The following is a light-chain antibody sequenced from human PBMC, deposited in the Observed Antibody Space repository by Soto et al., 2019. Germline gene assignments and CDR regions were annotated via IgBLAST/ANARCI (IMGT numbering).Light chain of an antibody. Sequence: ETVMTQSPATLSVSPGERATLSCGASQSVSTNLAWYQQKPGQVPRLLIYGASTRASDIPARFSGSGSGTEFTLTISSLQSEDFAVYYCQQYGSSRTFGQGTKVEIK. CDR3: QQYGSSRT. CDR2: GAS. CDR1: QSVSTN. J-gene: IGKJ1*01. V-gene: IGKV3-15*01.